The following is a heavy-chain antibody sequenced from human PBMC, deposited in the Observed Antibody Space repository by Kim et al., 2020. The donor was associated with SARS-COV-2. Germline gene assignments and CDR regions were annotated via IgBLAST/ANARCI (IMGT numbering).Heavy chain of an antibody. V-gene: IGHV5-51*01. CDR1: GYSFTSYW. CDR2: IYPGDSDT. D-gene: IGHD4-17*01. CDR3: ARTTVTTGPDMDV. J-gene: IGHJ6*02. Sequence: GESLKISCKGSGYSFTSYWIGWVRQMPGKGLEWMGIIYPGDSDTRYSPSFQGQVTISADKSISTAYLQWSSLKASDTAMYYCARTTVTTGPDMDVWGQGTTVTVSS.